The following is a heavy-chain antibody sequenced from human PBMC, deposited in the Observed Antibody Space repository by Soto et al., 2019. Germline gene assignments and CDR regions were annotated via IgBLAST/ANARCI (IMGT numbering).Heavy chain of an antibody. J-gene: IGHJ5*02. D-gene: IGHD3-22*01. CDR1: GGSISGSSYY. Sequence: SETLSLTCTVSGGSISGSSYYWGWIRQPPGKGLEWIGSIYYSGSTYYNPSLKSRVTISVDTSKNQFSLKLSSVTAADTAVYYCARLDSSGYYPWFDPWGQGTLVTVSS. CDR3: ARLDSSGYYPWFDP. CDR2: IYYSGST. V-gene: IGHV4-39*01.